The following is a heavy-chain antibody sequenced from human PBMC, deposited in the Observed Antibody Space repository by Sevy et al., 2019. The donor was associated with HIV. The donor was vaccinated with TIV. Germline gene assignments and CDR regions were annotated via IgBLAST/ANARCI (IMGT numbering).Heavy chain of an antibody. D-gene: IGHD5-12*01. V-gene: IGHV3-15*01. J-gene: IGHJ6*02. CDR2: IRNDPDGGTP. Sequence: GGSLRLSCTASGFTFRNAWMTWVRQVPGKGLEWVGRIRNDPDGGTPDYAAPVRGRFTISRDDSKNTMYLQMNSLKSEDXALYYCSTDIVVQSGYSYDFSTFNPDLPDNSGADVWGQGTTVTVSS. CDR1: GFTFRNAW. CDR3: STDIVVQSGYSYDFSTFNPDLPDNSGADV.